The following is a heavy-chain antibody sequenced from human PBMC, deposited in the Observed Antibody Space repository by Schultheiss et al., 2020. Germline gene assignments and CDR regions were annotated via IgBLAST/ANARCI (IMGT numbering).Heavy chain of an antibody. J-gene: IGHJ4*02. CDR2: IYYSGST. V-gene: IGHV4-39*01. CDR3: AGVWGSYRSYDY. D-gene: IGHD3-16*02. Sequence: SETLSLTCTVSGGSISSSGYYWGWIRQPPGKGLEWIGSIYYSGSTYYNPSLKSRVTISVDTSKNQFSLKLSSVTAADTAVYYCAGVWGSYRSYDYWGQGTLVTVSA. CDR1: GGSISSSGYY.